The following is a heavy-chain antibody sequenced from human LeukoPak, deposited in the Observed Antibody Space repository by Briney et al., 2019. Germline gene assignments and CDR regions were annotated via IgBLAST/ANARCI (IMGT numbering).Heavy chain of an antibody. J-gene: IGHJ4*02. Sequence: PGRSLRLSCAASGFTFSSYAMHWVRQAPGKGLEWVAVISYDGSNKYYADSVKGRFTISRDNAKNSQYLQMNSLILEDTAVYYCARDGSGSGDYWGQGTLVTVSS. D-gene: IGHD2-15*01. CDR1: GFTFSSYA. V-gene: IGHV3-30*07. CDR3: ARDGSGSGDY. CDR2: ISYDGSNK.